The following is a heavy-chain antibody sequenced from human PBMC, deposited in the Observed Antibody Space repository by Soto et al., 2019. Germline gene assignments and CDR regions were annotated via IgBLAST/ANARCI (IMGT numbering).Heavy chain of an antibody. Sequence: EVQLVESGGGLVKPGGSLRLSCAASGFTFSNAWMSWVRQAPGKGLEWVGRIKSKTDGGTTDYAAPVKSRFTISRDDSKITLYLQMNSLKTEDTAVYYCTTGILTYYYDSSGYYNNDYWGEGTLVTVSS. CDR2: IKSKTDGGTT. V-gene: IGHV3-15*01. J-gene: IGHJ4*02. D-gene: IGHD3-22*01. CDR1: GFTFSNAW. CDR3: TTGILTYYYDSSGYYNNDY.